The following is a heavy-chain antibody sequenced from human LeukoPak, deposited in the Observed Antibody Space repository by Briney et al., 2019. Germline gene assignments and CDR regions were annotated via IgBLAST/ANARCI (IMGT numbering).Heavy chain of an antibody. CDR2: IYYSGST. J-gene: IGHJ2*01. V-gene: IGHV4-39*01. Sequence: KPSETLSLTCTVSGGSISSSSYYWGWIRQPPGKGLEWIGSIYYSGSTYYNPSLKSRVTISVDTSKNQFSLKLSSVTAADTAVYYCASPVGATRFYWYFDLWGRGTLVTVSS. D-gene: IGHD1-26*01. CDR1: GGSISSSSYY. CDR3: ASPVGATRFYWYFDL.